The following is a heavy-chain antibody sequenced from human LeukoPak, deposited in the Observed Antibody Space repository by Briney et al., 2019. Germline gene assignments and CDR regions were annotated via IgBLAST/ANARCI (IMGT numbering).Heavy chain of an antibody. V-gene: IGHV3-23*01. Sequence: GGSLRLSCAASGFDFNIYHMAWVRQAPGEGLQWVSIITFSSDTTYYADSVNGRFTTSRDNSKNTLYLQMNSLRVEDTAVYYCAKKPRSRGQGAFDIWGQGTMVTVSS. D-gene: IGHD2-15*01. CDR3: AKKPRSRGQGAFDI. CDR1: GFDFNIYH. CDR2: ITFSSDTT. J-gene: IGHJ3*02.